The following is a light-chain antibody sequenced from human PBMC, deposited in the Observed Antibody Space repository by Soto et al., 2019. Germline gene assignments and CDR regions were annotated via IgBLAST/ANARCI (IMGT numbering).Light chain of an antibody. Sequence: QSALTQPASVSGSPGQSITISCTGTSSDVGAYNYVSWYRQHPGKGPELIIYKVTDRPSGVSSRFSGSKSGNTASLTISGLQAEDEADYYCSSYTTSSTGVFGGGTKLTVL. CDR2: KVT. CDR3: SSYTTSSTGV. J-gene: IGLJ3*02. CDR1: SSDVGAYNY. V-gene: IGLV2-14*01.